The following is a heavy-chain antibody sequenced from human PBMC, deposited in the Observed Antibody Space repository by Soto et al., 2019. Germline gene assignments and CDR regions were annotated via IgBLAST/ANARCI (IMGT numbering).Heavy chain of an antibody. J-gene: IGHJ5*02. V-gene: IGHV4-39*01. CDR1: GGSISSSSYY. CDR3: ATLGPVGAEYKWFDP. Sequence: SETLSLTCTVSGGSISSSSYYWGWIRQPPGKGLEWIGSIYYSGSTYYNPSLKSRVTISVDTSKNQFSLKLSSVTAADTAVYYCATLGPVGAEYKWFDPWGQGTLVTVS. D-gene: IGHD3-10*01. CDR2: IYYSGST.